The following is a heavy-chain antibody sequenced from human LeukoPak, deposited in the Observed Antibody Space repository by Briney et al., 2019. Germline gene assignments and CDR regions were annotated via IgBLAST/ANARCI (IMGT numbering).Heavy chain of an antibody. Sequence: GASVKVSCKAYGYTFTGYYMHWVRQAPGQGLEWMGWINPNSGGTNYAQKFQGRVTMTRDTSISTAYMELSRLRSDDTAVYYCARDTRYCSGGSCDGDYWGQGTLVTVSS. CDR1: GYTFTGYY. D-gene: IGHD2-15*01. CDR2: INPNSGGT. CDR3: ARDTRYCSGGSCDGDY. J-gene: IGHJ4*02. V-gene: IGHV1-2*02.